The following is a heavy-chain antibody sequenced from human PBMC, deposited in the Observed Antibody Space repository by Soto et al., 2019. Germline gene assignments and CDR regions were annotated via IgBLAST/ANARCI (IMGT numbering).Heavy chain of an antibody. D-gene: IGHD1-26*01. CDR2: IYYSGST. CDR1: GGSVSSGSYY. J-gene: IGHJ4*02. V-gene: IGHV4-61*01. Sequence: PSVTLSLTCTVSGGSVSSGSYYYYWIRQPPGKGLEWIGYIYYSGSTNYNPSLKSRVTISVDTSKNQFSLKLSSVTAADTAVYYCARLLALEGAARYYFDYWGQGTLVTVSS. CDR3: ARLLALEGAARYYFDY.